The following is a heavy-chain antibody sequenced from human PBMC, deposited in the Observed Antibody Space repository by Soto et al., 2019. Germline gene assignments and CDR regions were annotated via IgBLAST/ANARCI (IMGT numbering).Heavy chain of an antibody. Sequence: SETLSLTCTVSGGSIISGGYYWSLIRQHPGKGLEWIGYIYYSGSTYYNPSLKSRVTISVDTSKNQFSLKLSSVTAADTAVYYCARNTDDIVTGYSISFDLWGRGTQVTVSS. D-gene: IGHD3-9*01. CDR3: ARNTDDIVTGYSISFDL. CDR1: GGSIISGGYY. CDR2: IYYSGST. J-gene: IGHJ2*01. V-gene: IGHV4-31*03.